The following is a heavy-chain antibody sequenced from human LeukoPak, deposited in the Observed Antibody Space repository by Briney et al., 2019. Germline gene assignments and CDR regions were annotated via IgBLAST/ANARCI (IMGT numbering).Heavy chain of an antibody. D-gene: IGHD4-17*01. CDR1: GFTFSSYW. J-gene: IGHJ4*02. CDR3: ARYRGGGDYDF. Sequence: GGSLRLSCAASGFTFSSYWMTWVRQAPGKGLEWVATIKQGGNVTYYLDSVNGRFTISRDNAKNSLYLQMNSLRAEDTAVYFCARYRGGGDYDFWGQGTLVTVSS. V-gene: IGHV3-7*04. CDR2: IKQGGNVT.